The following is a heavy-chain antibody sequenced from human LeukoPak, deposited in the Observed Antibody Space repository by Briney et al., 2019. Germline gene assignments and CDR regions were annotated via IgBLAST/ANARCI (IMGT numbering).Heavy chain of an antibody. J-gene: IGHJ3*02. V-gene: IGHV4-61*02. CDR1: GDSISSGSYY. Sequence: SQTLSLTCTVSGDSISSGSYYWSWIRQPAGKGLEWNGRIYTSGSTNYNPSLKSRVTISVDTSKNQFSPKLSSVTAADTAVYYCARDQWGGTYIHDAFDIWGQGTMDTVSS. CDR2: IYTSGST. CDR3: ARDQWGGTYIHDAFDI. D-gene: IGHD1-26*01.